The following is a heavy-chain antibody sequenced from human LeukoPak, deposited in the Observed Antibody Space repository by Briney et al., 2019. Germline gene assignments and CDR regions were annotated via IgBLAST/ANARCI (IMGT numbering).Heavy chain of an antibody. D-gene: IGHD6-19*01. CDR3: ARVPAVAGTWMGGWFGNYFDY. J-gene: IGHJ4*02. CDR1: GYTFTGYY. V-gene: IGHV1-2*02. CDR2: INPNSGGT. Sequence: ASVKVSCKASGYTFTGYYMHWVRQAPGQGLEWMGWINPNSGGTNYAQKFQGRVTMTRDTSISTAYMELSRLRSDDTAVYYCARVPAVAGTWMGGWFGNYFDYWGQGTLVTVSS.